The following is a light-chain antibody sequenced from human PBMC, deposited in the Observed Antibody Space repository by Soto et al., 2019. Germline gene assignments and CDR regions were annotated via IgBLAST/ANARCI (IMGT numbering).Light chain of an antibody. CDR3: QQYNNWPRT. Sequence: VLAQSPGRLSLSPGDRASLSCRASQSINRYLAWYQQKPVQAPRLLIYGASTRATGIPARFSGSGSGTEFTLTISSLQSEDFAVYYCQQYNNWPRTFGQGTKVDIK. V-gene: IGKV3-15*01. CDR2: GAS. J-gene: IGKJ1*01. CDR1: QSINRY.